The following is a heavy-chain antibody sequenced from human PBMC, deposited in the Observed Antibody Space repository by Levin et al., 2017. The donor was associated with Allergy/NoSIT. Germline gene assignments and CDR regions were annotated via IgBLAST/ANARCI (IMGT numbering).Heavy chain of an antibody. J-gene: IGHJ5*02. CDR1: GGSISSSSYY. CDR3: ARLGSSWPRGWFDP. D-gene: IGHD6-13*01. CDR2: IYYSGST. Sequence: PSETLSLTCTVSGGSISSSSYYWGWIRQPPGKGLEWIGSIYYSGSTYYNPSLKSRVTISVDTSKNQFSLKLSSVTAADTAVYYCARLGSSWPRGWFDPWGQGTLVTVSS. V-gene: IGHV4-39*01.